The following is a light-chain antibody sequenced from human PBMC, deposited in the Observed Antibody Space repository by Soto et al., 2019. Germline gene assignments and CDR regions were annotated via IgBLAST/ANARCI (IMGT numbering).Light chain of an antibody. Sequence: DIVLTQSPSTLSSSPGERVTISCRASQNVANYLAWYQQKPGQAPRLLIYGASSRATGIPGRFSGSGSGTDFTLTISSLHPEDFAVYYCQQYNSSPRTFGQGTKVDIK. V-gene: IGKV3-11*01. CDR2: GAS. CDR3: QQYNSSPRT. CDR1: QNVANY. J-gene: IGKJ1*01.